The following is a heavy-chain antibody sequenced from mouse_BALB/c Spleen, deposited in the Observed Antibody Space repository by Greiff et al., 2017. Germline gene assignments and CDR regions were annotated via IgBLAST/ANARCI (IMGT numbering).Heavy chain of an antibody. D-gene: IGHD2-10*02. V-gene: IGHV14-3*02. CDR1: GFNIKDTY. CDR3: ARGYGNYVSWFAY. Sequence: VQLKESGAELVKPGASVKLSCTASGFNIKDTYMHWVKQRPEQGLEWIGRIDPANGNTKYDPKFQGKATITADTSSNTAYLQLSSLTSEDTAVYYCARGYGNYVSWFAYWGQGTLVTVSA. J-gene: IGHJ3*01. CDR2: IDPANGNT.